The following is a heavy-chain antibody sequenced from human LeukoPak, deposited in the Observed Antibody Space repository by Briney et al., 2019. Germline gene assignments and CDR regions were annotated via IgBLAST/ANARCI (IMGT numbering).Heavy chain of an antibody. Sequence: EASVQVSCKPSRDTFTSYGISWVRQAPGQGLEWMGWISGYGNTKYTEKFQGRLTMTTDTYTNTVNMELRSLRSDDAAVYYCARGGEWNYAFDLWGQGTVVTVSS. CDR2: ISGYGNT. V-gene: IGHV1-18*01. D-gene: IGHD1-7*01. J-gene: IGHJ3*01. CDR3: ARGGEWNYAFDL. CDR1: RDTFTSYG.